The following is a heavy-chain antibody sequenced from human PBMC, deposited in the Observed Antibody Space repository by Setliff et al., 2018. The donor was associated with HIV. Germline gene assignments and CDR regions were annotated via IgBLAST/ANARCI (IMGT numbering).Heavy chain of an antibody. J-gene: IGHJ4*02. CDR1: GLSFSSYV. CDR2: ISGSGGST. V-gene: IGHV3-23*01. CDR3: ATDSSGYYLGGFDY. D-gene: IGHD3-22*01. Sequence: PGESLKISCAASGLSFSSYVMSWVRQAPGKGLEWVSGISGSGGSTYYADSVKGRFTISRDNSKNKVYLQMNNLRAEDTAVYYCATDSSGYYLGGFDYWGQGTLVTVSS.